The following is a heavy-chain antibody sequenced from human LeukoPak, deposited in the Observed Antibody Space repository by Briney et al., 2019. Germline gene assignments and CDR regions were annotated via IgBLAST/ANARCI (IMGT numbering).Heavy chain of an antibody. CDR1: GFTVSSNY. Sequence: PGGALRLSCSASGFTVSSNYMSWVRQAPGKGLEWVSVIYSGGSTYYADSVKGRFTISRDNSKNTLYLQMNSLRAEDTAVYYCASGGSGYSFDYWGQGTLVTVSS. CDR2: IYSGGST. V-gene: IGHV3-53*01. D-gene: IGHD3-22*01. J-gene: IGHJ4*02. CDR3: ASGGSGYSFDY.